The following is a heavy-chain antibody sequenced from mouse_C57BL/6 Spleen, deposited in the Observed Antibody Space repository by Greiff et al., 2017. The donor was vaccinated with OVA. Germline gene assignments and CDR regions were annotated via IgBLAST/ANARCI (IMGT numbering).Heavy chain of an antibody. Sequence: VQLKESGAELVRPGASVTLSCKASGYTFTDYEMHWVKQTPVHGLEWIGAIDPETGGTAYNQKFKGKAILTADKSSSTAYMELRSLTSEDSAVYYCIGAMDYWGQGTSVTVSS. CDR2: IDPETGGT. V-gene: IGHV1-15*01. J-gene: IGHJ4*01. CDR1: GYTFTDYE. CDR3: IGAMDY. D-gene: IGHD3-1*01.